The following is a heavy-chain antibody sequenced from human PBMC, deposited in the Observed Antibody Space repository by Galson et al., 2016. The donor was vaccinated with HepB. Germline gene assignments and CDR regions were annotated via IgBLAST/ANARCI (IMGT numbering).Heavy chain of an antibody. D-gene: IGHD2-2*02. CDR2: LSYGGTT. CDR1: GFTVSSTY. V-gene: IGHV3-53*01. CDR3: VRAPALPAPSP. J-gene: IGHJ5*02. Sequence: SLRPSCAASGFTVSSTYMTWVRQAPGKGMKWVSLLSYGGTTYYAESVKGRFTISRHNSNNILYLQMNSLRAEDTAVYYCVRAPALPAPSPWGQGTLVTVSS.